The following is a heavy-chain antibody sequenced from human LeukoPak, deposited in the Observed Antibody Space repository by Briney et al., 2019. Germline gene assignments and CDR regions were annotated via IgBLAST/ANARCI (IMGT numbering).Heavy chain of an antibody. CDR2: ISSSSSYI. V-gene: IGHV3-21*06. Sequence: PGGSLRLSCAASGFTFSSYSMNWVRQAPGKGLEWVSSISSSSSYIYYADSVKGRFTIPRDNAKNSLYLQMNSLRAEDTAVYYCARDEVAYCSGGSCYSTWFDPWGQGTLVTVSS. J-gene: IGHJ5*02. D-gene: IGHD2-15*01. CDR1: GFTFSSYS. CDR3: ARDEVAYCSGGSCYSTWFDP.